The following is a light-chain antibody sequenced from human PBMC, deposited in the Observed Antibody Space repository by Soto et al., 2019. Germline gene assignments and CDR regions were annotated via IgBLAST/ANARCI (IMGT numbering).Light chain of an antibody. CDR2: GAS. Sequence: DIQMTQSPSSLSASIGDRVTITCRASQGIRNYLPWYQQKPGRVPQLLIFGASTLQSGVPSRFSGSGSGTDFTLTISSLQPEDVATYFCQKYDSFPFTFGPGTKVNIK. J-gene: IGKJ3*01. V-gene: IGKV1-27*01. CDR1: QGIRNY. CDR3: QKYDSFPFT.